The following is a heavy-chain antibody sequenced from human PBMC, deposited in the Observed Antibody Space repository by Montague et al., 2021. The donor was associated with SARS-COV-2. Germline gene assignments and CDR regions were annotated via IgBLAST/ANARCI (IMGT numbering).Heavy chain of an antibody. D-gene: IGHD2-15*01. J-gene: IGHJ4*02. CDR1: GGSFNSGAYF. CDR2: ICYSGNT. Sequence: TLSLTCTVSGGSFNSGAYFWSWIRQHPEKGLDWIAYICYSGNTYYNPSLKSRVALSVDTSKKQFSLNLTSVTAADTATYYCARGVIAASGYFDYWGQGTLVTVSS. V-gene: IGHV4-31*03. CDR3: ARGVIAASGYFDY.